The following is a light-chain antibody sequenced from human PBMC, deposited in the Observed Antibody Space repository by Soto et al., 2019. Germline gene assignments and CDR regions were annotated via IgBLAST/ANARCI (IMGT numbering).Light chain of an antibody. Sequence: EIVMTQSPATLSVSPGERATLSCRASQSVSSKLAWYQQKPGQPPRLLIYRASTRATDIPARFSGSGSGTDFTLTISSLQSEDFAVYYCQQYNNWPPATFGQGTRVEIK. J-gene: IGKJ1*01. CDR1: QSVSSK. V-gene: IGKV3-15*01. CDR2: RAS. CDR3: QQYNNWPPAT.